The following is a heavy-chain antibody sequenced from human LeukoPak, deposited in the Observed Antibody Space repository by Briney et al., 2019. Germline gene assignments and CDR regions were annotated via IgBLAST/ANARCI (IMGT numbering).Heavy chain of an antibody. CDR3: VTNYGDYVNWFDP. Sequence: GGSPRLXCVASGFTFRTNAMSWDRQAPGQGLEWVSSISASGSSTWYADSVKGRFTIYRENSKNTLSLQMNSLRVEDTALYYCVTNYGDYVNWFDPWGRGTLVIVSS. CDR1: GFTFRTNA. V-gene: IGHV3-23*01. J-gene: IGHJ5*02. D-gene: IGHD4-17*01. CDR2: ISASGSST.